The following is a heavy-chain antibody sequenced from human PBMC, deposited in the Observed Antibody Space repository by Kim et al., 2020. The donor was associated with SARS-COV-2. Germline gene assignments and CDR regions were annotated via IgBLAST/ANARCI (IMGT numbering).Heavy chain of an antibody. CDR3: ARKQQLVFRVGNDWFDP. D-gene: IGHD6-13*01. J-gene: IGHJ5*02. Sequence: ASVKVSCKASGYTFTSYGISWVRQAPGQGLEWMGWISAYNGNTNYAQKLQGRVTMTTDTSTSTAYMELRSLRSDDAAVYYCARKQQLVFRVGNDWFDPWGQGTLVTVSS. V-gene: IGHV1-18*01. CDR2: ISAYNGNT. CDR1: GYTFTSYG.